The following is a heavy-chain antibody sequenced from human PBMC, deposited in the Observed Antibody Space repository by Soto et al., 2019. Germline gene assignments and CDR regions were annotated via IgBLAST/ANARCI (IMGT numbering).Heavy chain of an antibody. J-gene: IGHJ4*02. Sequence: GGSLRLSCAASGLTFSSYAMSWVRQAPGKGLEWVSAISGSGGSTYYADSVKGRFTISRDNSKNTLYLQMNSLRAEDTAVYYCAKGSDIVVVVAATPFDYWGQGTLVTVSS. V-gene: IGHV3-23*01. D-gene: IGHD2-15*01. CDR2: ISGSGGST. CDR3: AKGSDIVVVVAATPFDY. CDR1: GLTFSSYA.